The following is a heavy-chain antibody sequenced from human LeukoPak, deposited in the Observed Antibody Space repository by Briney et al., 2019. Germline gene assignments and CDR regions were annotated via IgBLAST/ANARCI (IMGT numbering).Heavy chain of an antibody. Sequence: PGGSLRLSCAASGFTFSSYGMHWVRQAPGKGMEWVAVIWYDGSNKYYADSVKGRFTISRDNSKNTLYLQMNSLRAEDTAVYYCARANRRAFGELCLDYWGQGTLVTVSS. CDR3: ARANRRAFGELCLDY. V-gene: IGHV3-33*01. CDR2: IWYDGSNK. CDR1: GFTFSSYG. D-gene: IGHD3-10*01. J-gene: IGHJ4*02.